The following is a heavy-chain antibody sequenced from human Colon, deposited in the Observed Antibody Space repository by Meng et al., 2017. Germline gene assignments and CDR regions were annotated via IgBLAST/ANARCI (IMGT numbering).Heavy chain of an antibody. CDR1: GGSFSGYS. J-gene: IGHJ4*02. CDR3: ARSVRLGVAGKSGAY. V-gene: IGHV4-34*01. D-gene: IGHD6-19*01. CDR2: INHTGNT. Sequence: VQLQQWGAGLLKPSGTLSLTCAVYGGSFSGYSWSWIRQPPGKGLEWIGEINHTGNTSYNPSLKSRLTISVDTSKNQFSLNLSSVTAADTALYYCARSVRLGVAGKSGAYWGQGTLVTVSS.